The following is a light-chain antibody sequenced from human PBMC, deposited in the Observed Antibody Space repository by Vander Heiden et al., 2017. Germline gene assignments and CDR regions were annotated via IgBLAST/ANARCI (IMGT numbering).Light chain of an antibody. Sequence: DIVMTQSPDSLAVSLGERATINCKSSQSVLYSSNNKNYLAWYQQKPGQPPKLLIYWASTRESGVPDRFSGSGSGTDFTLTISSLQAEDVAVYYCQQYYSTPPLTFGCGTKVEIK. CDR2: WAS. CDR1: QSVLYSSNNKNY. CDR3: QQYYSTPPLT. J-gene: IGKJ4*01. V-gene: IGKV4-1*01.